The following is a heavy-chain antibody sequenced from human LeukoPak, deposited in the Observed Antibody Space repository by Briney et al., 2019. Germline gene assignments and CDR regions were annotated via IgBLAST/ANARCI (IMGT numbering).Heavy chain of an antibody. CDR2: IYHSGST. CDR3: ARGPFGDYFDY. J-gene: IGHJ4*02. V-gene: IGHV4-30-2*01. D-gene: IGHD3-10*01. CDR1: GGSISSGGYS. Sequence: PSETLSLTCAVSGGSISSGGYSSSWIRQPPGKGLEWIGYIYHSGSTYYNPSLKSRVTISVDRSKNQFSLKLSSVTAADTAVYYCARGPFGDYFDYWGQGTLVTVSS.